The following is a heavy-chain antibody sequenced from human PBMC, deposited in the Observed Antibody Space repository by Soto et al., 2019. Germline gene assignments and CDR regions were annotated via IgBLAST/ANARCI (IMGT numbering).Heavy chain of an antibody. CDR3: ASTRVLLMVYGIQYYYGMDV. Sequence: PGGSLRLSCAASGFTFRDYWMSWVRQAPGKGLEWVATIKQDGSEKYYVDSVEGRFTISRDNAKNSLYLQMNSLRAEDSALYYFASTRVLLMVYGIQYYYGMDVWGQGTTVTVSS. J-gene: IGHJ6*02. V-gene: IGHV3-7*01. CDR2: IKQDGSEK. CDR1: GFTFRDYW. D-gene: IGHD2-8*01.